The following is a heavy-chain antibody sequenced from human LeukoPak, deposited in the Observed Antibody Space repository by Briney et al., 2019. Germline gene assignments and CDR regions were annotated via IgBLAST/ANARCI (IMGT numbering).Heavy chain of an antibody. CDR2: ISSRGDDT. CDR1: GLTFSKYV. V-gene: IGHV3-23*01. CDR3: AKVYLTGTGRGFSDH. J-gene: IGHJ4*02. D-gene: IGHD1-7*01. Sequence: GGSLRLSCAASGLTFSKYVMSWVRQAPGKGLDWVSSISSRGDDTYYADSVKGRFTISRDNSKNTVYLQMNSLRAEDTAVYYCAKVYLTGTGRGFSDHWGQGTLVTVSS.